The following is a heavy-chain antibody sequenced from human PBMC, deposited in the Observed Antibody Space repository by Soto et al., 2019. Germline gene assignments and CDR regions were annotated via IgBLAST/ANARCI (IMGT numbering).Heavy chain of an antibody. V-gene: IGHV3-30-3*01. J-gene: IGHJ5*02. CDR1: GFMFSTYA. CDR3: ERDQGRTVTRGDWFDP. D-gene: IGHD6-19*01. Sequence: QVQLVESGGGVVQPGRSLRLSCAASGFMFSTYAMHWVRQAPGKGLERVAVISYDGNDIYYGDSVKGRFTISRDNSRNTLYLEMNSLKPDDTAVFYCERDQGRTVTRGDWFDPWGQGTLVTVSS. CDR2: ISYDGNDI.